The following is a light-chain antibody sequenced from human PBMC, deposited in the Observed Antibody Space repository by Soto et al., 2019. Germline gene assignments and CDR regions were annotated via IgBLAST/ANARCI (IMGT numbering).Light chain of an antibody. J-gene: IGKJ1*01. V-gene: IGKV3-20*01. CDR1: QSVDSKY. Sequence: EVVLTQSPGTLSLSPGERATLSCRASQSVDSKYLAWYQQKPGQAPRILIFAASSRATGIPDRFSGSGSGTDFTITISSLEPGDFAVYYCQQYGYSPWTFGQGTKVDIK. CDR2: AAS. CDR3: QQYGYSPWT.